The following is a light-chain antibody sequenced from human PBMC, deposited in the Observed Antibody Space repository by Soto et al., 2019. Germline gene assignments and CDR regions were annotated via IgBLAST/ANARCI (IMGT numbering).Light chain of an antibody. CDR2: GAS. CDR1: QSVSSN. Sequence: EIVMTQSPATLSVSPGERATLSCRASQSVSSNLPWYQQKPGQAPRLLIYGASTTATGIPARFSGSGSGTEFTLTISSLQSEDFAVYDCQQYNNWPPYTFGQGTKLEIK. J-gene: IGKJ2*01. V-gene: IGKV3-15*01. CDR3: QQYNNWPPYT.